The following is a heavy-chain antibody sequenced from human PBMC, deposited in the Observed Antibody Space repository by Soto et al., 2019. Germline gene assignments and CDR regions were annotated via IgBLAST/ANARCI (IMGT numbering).Heavy chain of an antibody. D-gene: IGHD3-10*01. V-gene: IGHV3-13*01. CDR1: GFSFSSYD. Sequence: EVQLVESGGGLVQPGGSLRLSCAASGFSFSSYDMHWVRQPTGKGLEWVSVIGAAGDTYYPGSVKGRFTISRENAKNSSYLQMNSLRAGDTAVYYCARGRGTMATHNMDVWGKGTTVIVSS. CDR3: ARGRGTMATHNMDV. J-gene: IGHJ6*03. CDR2: IGAAGDT.